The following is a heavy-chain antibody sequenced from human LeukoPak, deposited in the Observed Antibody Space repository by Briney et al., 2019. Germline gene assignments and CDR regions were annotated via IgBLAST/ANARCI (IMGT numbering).Heavy chain of an antibody. CDR1: GFTFSSYA. J-gene: IGHJ4*02. CDR3: EGDSSSQYYFDY. V-gene: IGHV3-23*01. CDR2: ISGSGGST. D-gene: IGHD6-13*01. Sequence: GGSLRHSCAASGFTFSSYAMSWVRQAPGKGLEWVSAISGSGGSTYYADSVKGRFTISRDNSKNTLYLQMNSLRAEDTAVYYCEGDSSSQYYFDYWGQGTLVTVSS.